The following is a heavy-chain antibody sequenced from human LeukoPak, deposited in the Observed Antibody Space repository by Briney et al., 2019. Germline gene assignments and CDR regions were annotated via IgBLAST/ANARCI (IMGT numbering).Heavy chain of an antibody. D-gene: IGHD3-22*01. CDR1: GYTFTCYY. V-gene: IGHV1-2*06. Sequence: ASVKVSCNASGYTFTCYYIHWVRQAPGQGLEWMGRINPNNGGTNYAQKFQGRVIMTRDMSMSTAYMELSRLRSVDTAVYYCAGEDNSSGYRPFDIWGQGTMVTVPS. CDR2: INPNNGGT. CDR3: AGEDNSSGYRPFDI. J-gene: IGHJ3*02.